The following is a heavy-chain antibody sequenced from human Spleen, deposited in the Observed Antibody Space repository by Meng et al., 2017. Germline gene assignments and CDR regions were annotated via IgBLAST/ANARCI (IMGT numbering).Heavy chain of an antibody. CDR2: IKQDGSDK. CDR1: GFTFSNYY. Sequence: GESLKISCAASGFTFSNYYMGWVRQAPGKGLEWVANIKQDGSDKYYVDSVKGRFTISRDNAKNSLYLQMNSLRAEDTAVYYCAREDKITAEFDYWGQGTLVTVSS. D-gene: IGHD6-25*01. CDR3: AREDKITAEFDY. V-gene: IGHV3-7*01. J-gene: IGHJ4*02.